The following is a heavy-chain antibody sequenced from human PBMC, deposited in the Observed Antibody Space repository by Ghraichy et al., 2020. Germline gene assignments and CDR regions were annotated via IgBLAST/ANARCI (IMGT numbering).Heavy chain of an antibody. D-gene: IGHD3/OR15-3a*01. Sequence: SETLSLTCTVSGGSISSYYWSWIRQPPGKGLEWIGYIYTSGSTNYNPSLKSRVTISVDTSKNQFSLKLSSVTAADPDVYYFARDWGYGNYYFDYWGQGTLVTVSS. V-gene: IGHV4-4*09. CDR3: ARDWGYGNYYFDY. J-gene: IGHJ4*02. CDR2: IYTSGST. CDR1: GGSISSYY.